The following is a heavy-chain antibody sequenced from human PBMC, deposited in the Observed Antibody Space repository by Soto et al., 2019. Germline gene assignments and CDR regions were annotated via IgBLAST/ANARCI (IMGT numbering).Heavy chain of an antibody. CDR1: GYTFTSSG. V-gene: IGHV1-18*01. J-gene: IGHJ4*02. CDR2: ISAYNGET. Sequence: QVQLVQSGAEVKKPGASVKVSCKASGYTFTSSGFSWVRQAPGQGLEWMALISAYNGETHYAQKFQGRVTMTTDTSTSTSYMELRSLRSDDTAVYYCARDSGSYMYVSDWGQGTLVTVSS. CDR3: ARDSGSYMYVSD. D-gene: IGHD1-26*01.